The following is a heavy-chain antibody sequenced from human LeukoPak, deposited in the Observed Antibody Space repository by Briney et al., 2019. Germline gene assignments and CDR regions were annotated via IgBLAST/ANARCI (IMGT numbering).Heavy chain of an antibody. D-gene: IGHD2-2*01. V-gene: IGHV3-21*01. Sequence: GGSLRLSCAASGFTFSSYSMNWVRQAPGKGLEWVSSISSSSSYIYYADSVKGRFTISRDNAKNSLYLQMNSLRAEDTAVYYCARDLGNNCSSTSCVGWGQGTLVTVSS. J-gene: IGHJ4*02. CDR2: ISSSSSYI. CDR1: GFTFSSYS. CDR3: ARDLGNNCSSTSCVG.